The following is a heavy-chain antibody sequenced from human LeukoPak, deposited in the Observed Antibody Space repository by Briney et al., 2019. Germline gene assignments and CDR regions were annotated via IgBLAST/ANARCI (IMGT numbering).Heavy chain of an antibody. J-gene: IGHJ4*02. CDR1: GYTFTGYI. Sequence: ASVKVSCKASGYTFTGYIVHWVRRAPGQGLEWMGWISAYNGNTNYAQKLQGRVTMTTDTSTSTAYMELRSLRSDDTAVYYCARGVGFDGFNYFDYWGQGTLVTVSS. CDR3: ARGVGFDGFNYFDY. V-gene: IGHV1-18*04. CDR2: ISAYNGNT. D-gene: IGHD5-24*01.